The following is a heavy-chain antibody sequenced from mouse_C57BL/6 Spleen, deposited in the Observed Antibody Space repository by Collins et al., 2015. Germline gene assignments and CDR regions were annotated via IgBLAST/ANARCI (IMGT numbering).Heavy chain of an antibody. CDR1: GYTFTSYW. V-gene: IGHV1-69*01. CDR2: IDPSDSYT. Sequence: QVQLQQPGAELVMPGASVKLSCKASGYTFTSYWMHWVKQRPGQGLEWIGEIDPSDSYTNYNQKFKGKSTLTVDKSSSTAYMQLSSLTSEDSAVYYCATRVNYGSRYFDVWGTGTTVTVSS. CDR3: ATRVNYGSRYFDV. D-gene: IGHD1-1*01. J-gene: IGHJ1*03.